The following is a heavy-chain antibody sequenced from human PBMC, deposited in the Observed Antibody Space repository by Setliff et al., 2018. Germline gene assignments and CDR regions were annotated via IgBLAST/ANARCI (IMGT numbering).Heavy chain of an antibody. J-gene: IGHJ4*02. V-gene: IGHV4-34*01. CDR3: ARGYGYSSGWYRVYFDY. D-gene: IGHD6-19*01. CDR1: GGSFSVYY. CDR2: INHSGST. Sequence: SETLSLTCAVYGGSFSVYYWSWIRQPPGKGLEWIGEINHSGSTNYNPSLKSRVTISVDTSKNQFSLKLSSVTAADTAVYYCARGYGYSSGWYRVYFDYWGQGTLVTVSS.